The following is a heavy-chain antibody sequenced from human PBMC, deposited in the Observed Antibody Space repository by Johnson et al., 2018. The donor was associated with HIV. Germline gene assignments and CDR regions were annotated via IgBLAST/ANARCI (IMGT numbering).Heavy chain of an antibody. CDR2: IYSGGST. D-gene: IGHD3-9*01. V-gene: IGHV3-66*01. CDR1: GFTVSSNY. J-gene: IGHJ3*02. CDR3: TTAGLRYFDWFTGAFDI. Sequence: MQLVESGGGLVQPGGSLRLSCAVSGFTVSSNYMSWVRRAPGKGLEWVSVIYSGGSTYYADSVKGRFTISRDDSKNTLYLQMNSLKTEDTAVYYCTTAGLRYFDWFTGAFDIWGQGTMVTVSS.